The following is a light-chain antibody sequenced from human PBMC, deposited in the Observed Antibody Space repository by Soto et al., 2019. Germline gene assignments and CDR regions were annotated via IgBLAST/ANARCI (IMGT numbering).Light chain of an antibody. CDR3: QYHGIWPPAAT. CDR2: DAS. V-gene: IGKV3-11*01. J-gene: IGKJ4*01. CDR1: QSINNY. Sequence: EIVLTQSPVTLSLSPGERATLSCRASQSINNYLAWYQQKPGQSPRLLIYDASNRPTAIPVRFSGSGSRTHFTLTIGSLEPEDYAVNYCQYHGIWPPAATFRGRTKVQIK.